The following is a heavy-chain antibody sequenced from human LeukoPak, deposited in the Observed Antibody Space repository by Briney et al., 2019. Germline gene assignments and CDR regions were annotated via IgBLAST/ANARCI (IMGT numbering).Heavy chain of an antibody. CDR3: ARDTSSGFLEWLYPPDTFDI. CDR1: GFTFSNAW. V-gene: IGHV3-15*01. Sequence: PGGSLRLSCAASGFTFSNAWMSWVRQAPGKGLEWVGRIKSKTDGGTTDYAAPVKGRFTISRDDSKNTLYLQMNSLKTEDTAVYYCARDTSSGFLEWLYPPDTFDIWGQGTMVTVSS. J-gene: IGHJ3*02. CDR2: IKSKTDGGTT. D-gene: IGHD3-3*01.